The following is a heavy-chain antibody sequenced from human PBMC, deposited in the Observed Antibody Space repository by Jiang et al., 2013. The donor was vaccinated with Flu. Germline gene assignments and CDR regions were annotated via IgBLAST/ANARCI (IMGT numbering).Heavy chain of an antibody. D-gene: IGHD1-26*01. CDR2: IYPGDSDT. CDR3: ARSALVGATHSYFDY. J-gene: IGHJ4*02. CDR1: GYSFSTYW. Sequence: SLKISCKGSGYSFSTYWIGWVRQMPGKGLEWMGIIYPGDSDTRYSPSFQGQVTISADKSISTAYLQWSSLRASDTAMYYCARSALVGATHSYFDYWGQGTLVTVSS. V-gene: IGHV5-51*01.